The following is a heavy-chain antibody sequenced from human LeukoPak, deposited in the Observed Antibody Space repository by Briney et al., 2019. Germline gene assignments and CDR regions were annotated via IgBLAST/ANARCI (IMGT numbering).Heavy chain of an antibody. J-gene: IGHJ4*02. D-gene: IGHD5-24*01. CDR2: ISAYNGNT. Sequence: ASVTVSCTASGYTFTSYGISWVRQAPGQGLEWMGWISAYNGNTNYAQKLQGRVTMTSDTSTSTAYMELRSLRSDDTAVYYCARDPEMATILMDYWGQGTLVTVSS. CDR3: ARDPEMATILMDY. CDR1: GYTFTSYG. V-gene: IGHV1-18*01.